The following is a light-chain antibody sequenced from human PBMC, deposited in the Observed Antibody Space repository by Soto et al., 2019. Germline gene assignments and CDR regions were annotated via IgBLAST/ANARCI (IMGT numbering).Light chain of an antibody. Sequence: QSALTQPASVSGSPGQSITISCTGTSSDVGCYNYVSWYQQHPGKAPKLMIYEVRNRPSGVSNRFSGSKSGNAASLTISGLQAEDEADYYCSSYTSSSTYVFGTGTKLTVL. J-gene: IGLJ1*01. CDR1: SSDVGCYNY. V-gene: IGLV2-14*01. CDR2: EVR. CDR3: SSYTSSSTYV.